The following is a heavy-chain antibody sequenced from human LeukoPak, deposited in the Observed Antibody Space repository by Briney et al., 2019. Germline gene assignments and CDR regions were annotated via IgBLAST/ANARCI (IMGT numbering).Heavy chain of an antibody. CDR2: INPSGGST. D-gene: IGHD3-22*01. CDR3: ARDSSYYDSSGHYFDY. J-gene: IGHJ4*02. V-gene: IGHV1-46*03. Sequence: ASVKVSCEASGYTFTSYYMHWVRQAPGQGLEWMGVINPSGGSTSYAQKFQGRVTMTRDTSTSTVYMELSSLRSEDTAVYYCARDSSYYDSSGHYFDYWGQGTLVTVSS. CDR1: GYTFTSYY.